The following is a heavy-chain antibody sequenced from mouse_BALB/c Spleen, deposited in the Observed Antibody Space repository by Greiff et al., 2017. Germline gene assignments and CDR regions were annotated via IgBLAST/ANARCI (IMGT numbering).Heavy chain of an antibody. V-gene: IGHV1-31*01. CDR2: INPYNGAT. D-gene: IGHD2-10*02. J-gene: IGHJ4*01. CDR3: ARGGLDYYYAMDY. Sequence: EVQLQQSGPELVKPGASVKISCKASGYSFTGYYMHWVKQSHVKSLEWIGRINPYNGATSYNQNFKDKASLTVDKSSSTAYMELHSLTSEDSAVYYCARGGLDYYYAMDYWGQGTSVTVSS. CDR1: GYSFTGYY.